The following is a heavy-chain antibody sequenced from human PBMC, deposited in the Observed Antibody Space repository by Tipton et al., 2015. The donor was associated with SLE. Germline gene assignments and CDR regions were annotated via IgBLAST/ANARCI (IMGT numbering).Heavy chain of an antibody. CDR3: ARESPGGSCGYPSLWYFDL. Sequence: QLVQSGAEVKKPGASVKVSCKASGYTFTSYGISWVRQAPGQGLEWMGWISAYNGNTNYAQKLKGRVTMTTDTSTSTAYMELRSLRSDDTAVYYCARESPGGSCGYPSLWYFDLWGRGTLVTVSS. V-gene: IGHV1-18*01. D-gene: IGHD5-18*01. CDR1: GYTFTSYG. J-gene: IGHJ2*01. CDR2: ISAYNGNT.